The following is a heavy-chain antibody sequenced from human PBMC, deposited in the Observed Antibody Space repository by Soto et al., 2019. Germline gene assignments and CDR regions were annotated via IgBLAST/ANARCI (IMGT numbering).Heavy chain of an antibody. Sequence: QVQLVQSGAEVKKPGASVKVSCKVSGYTLTELSMHWVRLAPGKGLEWMGGFDPEDGETIYAQKFQGRVTMTEDTSTDTAYMELSSLRSEDTAVYYCATLRPHYDSSGFLWAFDYWGQGTLVTVSS. J-gene: IGHJ4*02. V-gene: IGHV1-24*01. D-gene: IGHD3-22*01. CDR1: GYTLTELS. CDR3: ATLRPHYDSSGFLWAFDY. CDR2: FDPEDGET.